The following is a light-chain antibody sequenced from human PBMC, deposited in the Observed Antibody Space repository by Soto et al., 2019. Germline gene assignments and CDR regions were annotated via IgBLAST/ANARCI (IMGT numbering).Light chain of an antibody. CDR1: QNINSD. Sequence: EIVMTQSPATLSVSPGESATLSCRASQNINSDLAWYVQKPGQAPRRVIYGASTWGTDVPPRFTGSGSGAEFTLTISGLQSEDVAVYYCQQDNSWPITFGQGTRL. V-gene: IGKV3D-15*01. CDR3: QQDNSWPIT. CDR2: GAS. J-gene: IGKJ5*01.